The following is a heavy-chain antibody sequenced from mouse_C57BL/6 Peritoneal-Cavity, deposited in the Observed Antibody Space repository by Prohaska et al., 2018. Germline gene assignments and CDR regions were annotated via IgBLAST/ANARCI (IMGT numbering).Heavy chain of an antibody. CDR3: ARAITTRWYFDV. J-gene: IGHJ1*03. CDR2: INYDSSRI. D-gene: IGHD1-1*01. Sequence: EVKLVESEGGLVQPGSSMKLSCTASGFTFSDYYMAWVRQVPEKGLEWVANINYDSSRIYYLYSLKRRFIISGDNAKNILYRQMGSRKSEYTATYYCARAITTRWYFDVWGTGTTVTVSS. CDR1: GFTFSDYY. V-gene: IGHV5-16*01.